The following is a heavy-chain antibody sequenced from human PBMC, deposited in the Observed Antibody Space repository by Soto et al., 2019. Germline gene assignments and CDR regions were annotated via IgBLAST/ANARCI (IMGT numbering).Heavy chain of an antibody. V-gene: IGHV4-4*07. J-gene: IGHJ4*02. CDR2: MSTSGST. Sequence: SETLSLTCTVSGASINNYYWSWVRQPAGKGLEWIGRMSTSGSTNYNPSLKSRVTMSVDTSKNQFSLMLNSVTAADTAVYYCRRDFDYWGQGTPVTVSS. D-gene: IGHD6-6*01. CDR3: RRDFDY. CDR1: GASINNYY.